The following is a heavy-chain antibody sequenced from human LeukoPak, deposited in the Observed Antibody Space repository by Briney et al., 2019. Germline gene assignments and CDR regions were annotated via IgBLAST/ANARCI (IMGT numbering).Heavy chain of an antibody. CDR3: PRGRITIFGVVIMGPYGMDV. D-gene: IGHD3-3*01. J-gene: IGHJ6*02. V-gene: IGHV3-11*01. CDR2: ISSSGIII. Sequence: GGSLRLSCAASGFTFSDYYMSWIRQAPGKGLEWVSYISSSGIIIYYEASVTRPFTISRENAKNSLYLQLNSLRAEDTAVYYCPRGRITIFGVVIMGPYGMDVWGQGTTVTVSS. CDR1: GFTFSDYY.